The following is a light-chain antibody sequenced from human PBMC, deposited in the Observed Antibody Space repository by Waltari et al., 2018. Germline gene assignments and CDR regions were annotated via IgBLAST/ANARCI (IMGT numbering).Light chain of an antibody. Sequence: QSILTQPTSVSGAPGQRVTISCTGSSSNTGAGHDVPWYQAFPGTAPKLLIHGNNNRPSGVPDRFAGSKSGSSASLAINGLQAEDEADYYCQSFDSNVRGGVVFGGGTKVTVL. CDR2: GNN. CDR3: QSFDSNVRGGVV. V-gene: IGLV1-40*01. J-gene: IGLJ3*02. CDR1: SSNTGAGHD.